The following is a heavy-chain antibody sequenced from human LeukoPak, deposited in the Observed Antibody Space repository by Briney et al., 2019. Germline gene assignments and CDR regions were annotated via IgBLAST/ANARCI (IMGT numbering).Heavy chain of an antibody. CDR1: GFTFSSYA. CDR2: ISGSGGST. CDR3: AKDTPLGIVVVPAAPDVFDI. Sequence: GGSLRLSCAASGFTFSSYAMHWVRQAPGKGLEWVSAISGSGGSTYYADSVKGRFTISRDNSKNTLHLQMNSLRAEDTAVYYCAKDTPLGIVVVPAAPDVFDICGQGTMVTVSS. J-gene: IGHJ3*02. D-gene: IGHD2-2*01. V-gene: IGHV3-23*01.